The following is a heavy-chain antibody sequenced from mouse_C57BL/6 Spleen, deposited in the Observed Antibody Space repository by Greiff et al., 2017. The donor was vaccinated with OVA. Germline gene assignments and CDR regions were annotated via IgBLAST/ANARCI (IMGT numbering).Heavy chain of an antibody. D-gene: IGHD2-2*01. CDR1: GYTFTSYW. V-gene: IGHV1-59*01. Sequence: QVQLQQPGAELVRPGTSVKLSCKASGYTFTSYWMHWVKQRPGQGLAWIGVIDPSDSSTNYNQKFKGKATLTVDTSSSTAYMQLSSLTSEDSAVYYCARDPYGSFAYWGQGTLVTVAA. CDR3: ARDPYGSFAY. J-gene: IGHJ3*01. CDR2: IDPSDSST.